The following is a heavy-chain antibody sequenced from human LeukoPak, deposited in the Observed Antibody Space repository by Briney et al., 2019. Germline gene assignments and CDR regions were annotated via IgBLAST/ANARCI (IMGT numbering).Heavy chain of an antibody. V-gene: IGHV3-7*03. J-gene: IGHJ4*02. Sequence: GGSLRLSCAGSGLTFINYLMTWVRQVPGKGLEWVANINRDGSGKYYLPSVRGRFTISKNYAKDSLYLQMDSLRPEDTAIYYCARVEYSGNGNLYWGQGTLVTVSS. D-gene: IGHD1-26*01. CDR3: ARVEYSGNGNLY. CDR2: INRDGSGK. CDR1: GLTFINYL.